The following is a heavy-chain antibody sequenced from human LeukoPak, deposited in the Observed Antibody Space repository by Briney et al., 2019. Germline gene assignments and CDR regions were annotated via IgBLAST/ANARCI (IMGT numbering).Heavy chain of an antibody. Sequence: GGSLRLSCAASGFTFSSYWMNWARQAPGKGLEWVASINHNGNVNYYVDSVKGRFTISRDNAKNSLYLQMSNLRAEDTAVYFCASWTTEYFQHWGQGTLVTVSS. CDR1: GFTFSSYW. D-gene: IGHD3/OR15-3a*01. CDR2: INHNGNVN. CDR3: ASWTTEYFQH. J-gene: IGHJ1*01. V-gene: IGHV3-7*03.